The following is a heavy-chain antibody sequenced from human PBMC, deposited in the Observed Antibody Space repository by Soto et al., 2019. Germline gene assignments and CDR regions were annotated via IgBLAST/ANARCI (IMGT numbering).Heavy chain of an antibody. Sequence: EVQLVESGGGLVQPGGSLRLSCAASGFTFSSYSMNWVRQAPGKGLEWVSSISSSSSYIHYADSVKGRFTIYRDNAKNSLYLQMNSLRAEDTAVYYCARGFGNSYGKHFDYWGQGTLVMVSS. J-gene: IGHJ4*02. CDR3: ARGFGNSYGKHFDY. V-gene: IGHV3-21*01. D-gene: IGHD5-18*01. CDR2: ISSSSSYI. CDR1: GFTFSSYS.